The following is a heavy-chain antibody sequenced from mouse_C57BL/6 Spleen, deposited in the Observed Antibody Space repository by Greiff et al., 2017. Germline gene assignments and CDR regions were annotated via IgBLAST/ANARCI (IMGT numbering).Heavy chain of an antibody. V-gene: IGHV1-15*01. CDR2: IDPETGGT. Sequence: QVQLQPSGAELVRPGASVTLSCKASGYTFTDYEMHWVKQTPVHGLEWIGAIDPETGGTAYNQKFKGKAILTADKSSSTAYMELRGLTSEDSAVYYCTSHRFAYWGQGTLVTVSA. CDR3: TSHRFAY. CDR1: GYTFTDYE. J-gene: IGHJ3*01.